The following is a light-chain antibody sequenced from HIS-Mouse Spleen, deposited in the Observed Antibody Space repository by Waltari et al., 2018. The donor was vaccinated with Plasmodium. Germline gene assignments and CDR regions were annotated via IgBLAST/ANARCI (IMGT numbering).Light chain of an antibody. CDR2: NVS. J-gene: IGLJ3*02. CDR3: CSYAGSYTWV. CDR1: SSDVGGYNY. V-gene: IGLV2-11*01. Sequence: QSALTQPRSVSGSPGQSVPISCPGTSSDVGGYNYVPWYQQPPGKAPKLMIYNVSKRPSGVPDRFSGSKSGNTASLTISGLQAEDEADYYCCSYAGSYTWVFGGGTKLTVL.